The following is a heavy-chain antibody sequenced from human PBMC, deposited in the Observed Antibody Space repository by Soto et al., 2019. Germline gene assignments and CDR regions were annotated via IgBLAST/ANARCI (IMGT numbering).Heavy chain of an antibody. CDR2: IIPIFGTA. CDR1: GGTFSSYA. CDR3: ARENNYASYYYYGMDV. D-gene: IGHD2-8*01. Sequence: QVQLVQSGAEVKKPGSSVKVSCKASGGTFSSYAISWVRQAPGQGLEWMGGIIPIFGTANYAQKFQGRVTSTADKSTSTAYMELSSLRSEDTAVYYCARENNYASYYYYGMDVWGQGTTVTVSS. J-gene: IGHJ6*02. V-gene: IGHV1-69*06.